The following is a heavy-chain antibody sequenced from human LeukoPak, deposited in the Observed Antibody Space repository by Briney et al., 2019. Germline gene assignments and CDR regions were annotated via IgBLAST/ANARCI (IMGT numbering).Heavy chain of an antibody. V-gene: IGHV1-69*13. D-gene: IGHD3-22*01. CDR2: IIPVFGTA. Sequence: SVKVSCKASGGTFSSYAISWVRQAPGQGLEWMGGIIPVFGTAKYAQKFQGRVTITADEYTTTAYMEVSSLRSEDTAVYYCARDDGGYYNDAFDIWGQGTMVTVSS. CDR1: GGTFSSYA. J-gene: IGHJ3*02. CDR3: ARDDGGYYNDAFDI.